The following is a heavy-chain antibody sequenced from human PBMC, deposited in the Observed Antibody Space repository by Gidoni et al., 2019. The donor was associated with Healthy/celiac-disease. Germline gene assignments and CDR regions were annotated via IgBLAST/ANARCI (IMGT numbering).Heavy chain of an antibody. Sequence: QVQLVQSGAEVKKPGASVKVSCKASGYTFTSYAMHWVRQAPGQRLEWMGWINAGNGITKYSQKFQGRVTITRDTSASTAYMELSSLRSEDTAVYYCAREYYDILTGYSNPIDYWGQGTLVTVSS. CDR3: AREYYDILTGYSNPIDY. D-gene: IGHD3-9*01. J-gene: IGHJ4*02. V-gene: IGHV1-3*01. CDR2: INAGNGIT. CDR1: GYTFTSYA.